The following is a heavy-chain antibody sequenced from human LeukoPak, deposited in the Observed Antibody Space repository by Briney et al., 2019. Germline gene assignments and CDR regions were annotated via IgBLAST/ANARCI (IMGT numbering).Heavy chain of an antibody. CDR3: ARDLDY. CDR2: IKQDGTEK. Sequence: PGGSLRLSCAASGFIFTNYFMSWVRQAPGKGLEWVASIKQDGTEKYYVDSVKGRFTISRDNAKNSLYLQMNSLRAEDTGVYYCARDLDYWGQGTLVTVSS. CDR1: GFIFTNYF. J-gene: IGHJ4*02. V-gene: IGHV3-7*01.